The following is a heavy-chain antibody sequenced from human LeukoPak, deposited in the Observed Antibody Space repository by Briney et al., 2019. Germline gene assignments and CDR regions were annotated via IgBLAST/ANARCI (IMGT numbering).Heavy chain of an antibody. CDR1: GFTVRSIY. J-gene: IGHJ4*02. D-gene: IGHD5-18*01. CDR3: ARDRGYGYGFFDY. V-gene: IGHV3-53*01. Sequence: GGSLRLSCAASGFTVRSIYMTWVRQAPGKGLKWVSSFYSGGSSYYADSVKGRFIISRDSSTDTLYLQMNGLRVEDTAVYFCARDRGYGYGFFDYWGQGTLVTVSS. CDR2: FYSGGSS.